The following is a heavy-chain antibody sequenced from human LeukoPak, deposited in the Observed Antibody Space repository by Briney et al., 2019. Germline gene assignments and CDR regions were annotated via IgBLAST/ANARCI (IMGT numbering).Heavy chain of an antibody. V-gene: IGHV4-59*01. Sequence: SQTLSLTCTVSGGSISTYYWSWIRQTPGKGVEWIGYIYYSGSTNYNPSLKSRVTISVDTSNNQFSLKLSSVTAADTAVYYCARTNYGGNSIYYYYMDVWGKGTTVTVSS. CDR1: GGSISTYY. CDR3: ARTNYGGNSIYYYYMDV. CDR2: IYYSGST. D-gene: IGHD4-23*01. J-gene: IGHJ6*03.